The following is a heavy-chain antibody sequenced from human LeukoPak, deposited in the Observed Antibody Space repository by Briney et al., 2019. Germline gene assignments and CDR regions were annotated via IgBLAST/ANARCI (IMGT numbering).Heavy chain of an antibody. Sequence: GGSLRLSCGVSGFTFSAYAMTWVRQAPGKGLEWVSLNSGSGGGSYYADSVKGRFTIFRDNAKNTLYLQMNSLRAEDTAVYYCARAGTEDGYNIYFDHWGQGTLVTVSS. J-gene: IGHJ4*02. CDR3: ARAGTEDGYNIYFDH. CDR2: NSGSGGGS. D-gene: IGHD5-24*01. CDR1: GFTFSAYA. V-gene: IGHV3-23*01.